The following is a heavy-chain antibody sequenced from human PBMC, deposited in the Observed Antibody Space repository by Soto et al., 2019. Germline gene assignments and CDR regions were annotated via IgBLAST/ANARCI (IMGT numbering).Heavy chain of an antibody. CDR1: GYTFTGYY. V-gene: IGHV1-2*02. CDR2: INPNSGGT. D-gene: IGHD1-26*01. CDR3: ARGLGGSYTLDY. J-gene: IGHJ4*02. Sequence: QVQLVQSGAEVKKPGASVKVSCKASGYTFTGYYMHWVRQAPGQGLEWMGWINPNSGGTNYAQKCQGRVTMTRDTSISTAYMELSRLRSDDTAVYYCARGLGGSYTLDYWGQGTLGTVSS.